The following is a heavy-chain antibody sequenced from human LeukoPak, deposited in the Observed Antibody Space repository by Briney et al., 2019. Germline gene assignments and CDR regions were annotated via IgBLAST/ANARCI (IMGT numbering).Heavy chain of an antibody. CDR3: ARDLWELPYFDY. D-gene: IGHD1-26*01. CDR1: GFTFSSYS. CDR2: ISSSSTI. Sequence: GGSLRLSCAASGFTFSSYSMNWVRQAPGKGLEWVSYISSSSTIYYADSVKGRFTISRDNAKNSLYLQMNSLRAEDTAVCYCARDLWELPYFDYWGQGTLVTVSS. V-gene: IGHV3-48*01. J-gene: IGHJ4*02.